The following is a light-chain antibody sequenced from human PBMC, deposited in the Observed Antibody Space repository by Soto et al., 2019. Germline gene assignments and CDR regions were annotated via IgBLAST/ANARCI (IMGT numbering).Light chain of an antibody. CDR2: WAS. V-gene: IGKV4-1*01. CDR1: QSVLYSSNNKNH. CDR3: QQYYSAPWT. Sequence: DIVMTQSPDSLAVSLGERATINCKSSQSVLYSSNNKNHLAWYQQKPGQPPKLLIYWASTRYSGVPDRFSGSGSGTDFTLTISSLQAEDVAVYYCQQYYSAPWTFGQGTKVDI. J-gene: IGKJ1*01.